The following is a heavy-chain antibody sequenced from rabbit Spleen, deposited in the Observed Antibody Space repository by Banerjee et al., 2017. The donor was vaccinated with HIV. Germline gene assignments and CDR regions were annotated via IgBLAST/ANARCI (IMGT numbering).Heavy chain of an antibody. Sequence: QQQLVESGGGLVKPGASLTLTCKASGFSFSDRDVMCWVRQAPGKGLEWIACINTYTVKSVYASWATGRFTFSRTSSTTVTLQMTGLTVADTATYFCARGGTGDGGGGYSYFFGLWGQGTLVTVS. CDR2: INTYTVKS. CDR3: ARGGTGDGGGGYSYFFGL. CDR1: GFSFSDRDV. V-gene: IGHV1S45*01. J-gene: IGHJ3*01. D-gene: IGHD8-1*01.